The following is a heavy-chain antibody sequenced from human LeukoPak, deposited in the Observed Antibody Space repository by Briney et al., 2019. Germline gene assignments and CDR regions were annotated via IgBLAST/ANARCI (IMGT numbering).Heavy chain of an antibody. J-gene: IGHJ4*02. Sequence: GGSLRLSCAASGFTFSSYAMSWVRQAPGQGLEWVSAISGSGGSTYYSDAVKGRFTISRDNSKNTLYLQMNSLRAEDTAVYYCAKGRDYDSSGYSSFDYWGQGTLVTVSS. D-gene: IGHD3-22*01. CDR1: GFTFSSYA. CDR2: ISGSGGST. CDR3: AKGRDYDSSGYSSFDY. V-gene: IGHV3-23*01.